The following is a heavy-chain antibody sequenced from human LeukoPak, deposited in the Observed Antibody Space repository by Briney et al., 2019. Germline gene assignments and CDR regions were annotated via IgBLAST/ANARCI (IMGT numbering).Heavy chain of an antibody. D-gene: IGHD3-22*01. J-gene: IGHJ6*02. Sequence: KPSETLSLTCAVYGGSFSGYYWSWIRQPPGKGLEWIGEINHSGSTNYNPSLKSRVTISVDTSKNQFSLKLSSVTAADTAVYYCAGGYYYDSSGPTTMDVWGQGTTVTVSS. CDR3: AGGYYYDSSGPTTMDV. V-gene: IGHV4-34*01. CDR2: INHSGST. CDR1: GGSFSGYY.